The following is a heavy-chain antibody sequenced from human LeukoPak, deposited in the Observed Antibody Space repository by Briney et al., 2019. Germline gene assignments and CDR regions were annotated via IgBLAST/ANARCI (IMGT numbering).Heavy chain of an antibody. J-gene: IGHJ5*02. CDR1: GYTFTGYY. Sequence: ASVKVSCKASGYTFTGYYMHRVRQAPGQGLEWMGWINPNSGGTNYAQKFQGRVTMTRDTSISTAYMELSRLRSDDTAVYYCARLERGPERIYNSFDPWGQGTLVTVSS. CDR2: INPNSGGT. V-gene: IGHV1-2*02. CDR3: ARLERGPERIYNSFDP. D-gene: IGHD1-1*01.